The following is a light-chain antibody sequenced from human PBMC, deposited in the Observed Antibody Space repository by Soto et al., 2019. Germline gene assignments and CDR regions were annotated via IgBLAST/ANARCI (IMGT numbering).Light chain of an antibody. CDR3: QQHGSSPPWT. V-gene: IGKV3-20*01. CDR2: GAS. J-gene: IGKJ1*01. CDR1: QSVSGSY. Sequence: EIVLTQSPGTLSLSPGERATLSCRASQSVSGSYLAWYQQKPGQAPRLLIYGASSRATDIPDRFSGSGSGTDFTLPISRLEPEDFAVYYCQQHGSSPPWTFGQGTKVEIK.